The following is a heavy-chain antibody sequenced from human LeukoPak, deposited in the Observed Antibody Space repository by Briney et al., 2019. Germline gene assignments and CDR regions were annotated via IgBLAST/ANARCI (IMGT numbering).Heavy chain of an antibody. CDR1: GYTFTGYY. D-gene: IGHD5-18*01. J-gene: IGHJ4*02. Sequence: ASVKVSCKASGYTFTGYYMHWVRQAPGQGLEWMGWINPNSGGTNYAQKFQGRVTMTRDTPISTAYMELSRLRSDDTAVYYCARVNGYSYGYFDYWGQGTLVTVSS. CDR3: ARVNGYSYGYFDY. V-gene: IGHV1-2*02. CDR2: INPNSGGT.